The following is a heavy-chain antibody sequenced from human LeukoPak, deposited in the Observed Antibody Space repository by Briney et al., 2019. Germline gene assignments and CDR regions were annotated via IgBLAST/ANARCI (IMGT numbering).Heavy chain of an antibody. CDR3: ARSTAMGPYYYYGMDV. D-gene: IGHD5-18*01. CDR1: GYSFTSYW. CDR2: IYPGDSDT. J-gene: IGHJ6*02. Sequence: RGESLKISCKGSGYSFTSYWIGWVRQMPGKGLEWMGIIYPGDSDTRYSPSFQGQVTISADKSISTAYLQWSSLKASDTAMYYCARSTAMGPYYYYGMDVWGQGTTVTVSS. V-gene: IGHV5-51*01.